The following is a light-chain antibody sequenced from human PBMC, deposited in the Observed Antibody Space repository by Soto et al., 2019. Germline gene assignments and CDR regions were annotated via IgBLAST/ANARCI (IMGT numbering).Light chain of an antibody. J-gene: IGLJ2*01. V-gene: IGLV2-8*01. CDR3: SAYAGSDNMR. CDR2: DVS. CDR1: SSDVGGYEH. Sequence: QSVLTQPPSASGSPGQSVTLSCTGSSSDVGGYEHVSWYQQHPGRVPKPLIYDVSKRLSGVPDRFSGSKSGNTASLTVSGLQAEDEAYYYCSAYAGSDNMRFGGGTKLTVL.